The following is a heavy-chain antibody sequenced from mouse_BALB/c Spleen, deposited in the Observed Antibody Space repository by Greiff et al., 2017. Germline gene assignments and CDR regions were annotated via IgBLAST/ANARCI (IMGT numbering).Heavy chain of an antibody. CDR3: ARSFYWYFDV. CDR2: IDPENGNT. CDR1: GFNIKDYY. J-gene: IGHJ1*01. Sequence: VQLQQSGAELVRPGALVKLSCKASGFNIKDYYMHWVKQRPEQGLEWIGWIDPENGNTIYDPKFQGKATLTADKSSSTAYMQLSSLTSEDSAVYFCARSFYWYFDVWGAGTTVTVSS. V-gene: IGHV14-1*02.